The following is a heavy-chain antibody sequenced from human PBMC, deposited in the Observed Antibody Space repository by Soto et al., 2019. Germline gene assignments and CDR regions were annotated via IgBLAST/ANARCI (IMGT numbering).Heavy chain of an antibody. V-gene: IGHV3-23*01. CDR3: AKGGNYYGSGIYPEPPFFDY. D-gene: IGHD3-10*01. CDR2: ISNTGGNT. CDR1: GFTFSSHA. J-gene: IGHJ4*02. Sequence: GGSLRLSCVASGFTFSSHAMAWVRQAPGKGLEWVSAISNTGGNTYYADSVEGRFTISRDNAKNTLYLQMNSLRAEDTAVYYWAKGGNYYGSGIYPEPPFFDYWGQGTLVTVSS.